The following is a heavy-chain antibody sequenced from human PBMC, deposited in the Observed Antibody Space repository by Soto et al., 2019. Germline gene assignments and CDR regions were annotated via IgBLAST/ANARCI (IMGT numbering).Heavy chain of an antibody. Sequence: EVQLVESGGGLIQPGGSLRLSCAASGFTVSSNYMSWVRQAPGKGLEWVSVIYSGGSTYYADSVKGRFTISRDNSKNTLYLQRNSLRAEDTAVYYCARGYEFWSGPSYGMDVWGRGTTVTVSS. J-gene: IGHJ6*02. V-gene: IGHV3-53*01. D-gene: IGHD3-3*01. CDR1: GFTVSSNY. CDR3: ARGYEFWSGPSYGMDV. CDR2: IYSGGST.